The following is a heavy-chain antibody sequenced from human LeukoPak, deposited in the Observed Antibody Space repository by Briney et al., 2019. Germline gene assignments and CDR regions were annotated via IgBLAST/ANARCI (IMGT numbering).Heavy chain of an antibody. CDR1: GFTFSSYE. CDR2: INWNGGST. D-gene: IGHD5-18*01. V-gene: IGHV3-20*04. Sequence: GGSLRLSCAASGFTFSSYEMNWVRQAPGKGLEWVSGINWNGGSTGYADSVKGRFTISRDNAKNSLYLQMNSLRAEDTALYYCARDLGYSSGYSYATGLWGQGTLVTVSS. CDR3: ARDLGYSSGYSYATGL. J-gene: IGHJ4*02.